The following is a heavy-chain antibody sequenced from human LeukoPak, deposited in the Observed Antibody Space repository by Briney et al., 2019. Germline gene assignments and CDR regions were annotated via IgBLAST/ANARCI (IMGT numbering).Heavy chain of an antibody. CDR2: IGGRGGST. CDR3: GKEGGA. V-gene: IGHV3-23*01. Sequence: GGSLRLSCAASGFRFSDFTMTWVRQAPGRGPEWVSAIGGRGGSTYYADSVGGRFTISRDNSKDMVYLQMNSLKVEDTATYYCGKEGGAWGQGTKVTVSS. J-gene: IGHJ5*02. D-gene: IGHD3-16*01. CDR1: GFRFSDFT.